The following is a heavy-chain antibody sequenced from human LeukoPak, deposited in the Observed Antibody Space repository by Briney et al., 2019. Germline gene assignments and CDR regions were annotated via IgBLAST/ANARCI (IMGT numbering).Heavy chain of an antibody. CDR2: ISGSGSTI. V-gene: IGHV3-48*03. CDR1: GFTFSSYE. CDR3: TRDGWELGTNYFDY. J-gene: IGHJ4*02. D-gene: IGHD1-26*01. Sequence: GGSLRLSCAAAGFTFSSYEMNWVRQAPGKGLEWVSYISGSGSTIYYADSVKGRFTISRDNAKNSLYLQMNSLRAEDTAVYYCTRDGWELGTNYFDYWGQGTLVTVSS.